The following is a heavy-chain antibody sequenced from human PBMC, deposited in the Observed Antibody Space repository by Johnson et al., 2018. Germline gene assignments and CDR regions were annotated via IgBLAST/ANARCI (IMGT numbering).Heavy chain of an antibody. CDR3: AKEGAAPPGYYYYLDV. CDR1: GFTFSGFD. Sequence: QVQLVQSGGGVVQPGRSLRLSCAASGFTFSGFDMHWVRQTPGRGLEWVAGISYDESKKYYGDSVKGRFTISRDKSKNTVYMQRNSLRAEDTAVYYCAKEGAAPPGYYYYLDVWGKGTTVTVSS. D-gene: IGHD4/OR15-4a*01. J-gene: IGHJ6*03. V-gene: IGHV3-30*18. CDR2: ISYDESKK.